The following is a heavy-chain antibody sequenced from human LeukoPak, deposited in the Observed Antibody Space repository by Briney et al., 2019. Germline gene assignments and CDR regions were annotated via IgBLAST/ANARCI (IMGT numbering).Heavy chain of an antibody. CDR1: GHTLSDLS. CDR2: FHPEDGET. J-gene: IGHJ4*02. Sequence: GASVKVSCKVSGHTLSDLSMHWMRQAPGKGLEWMGSFHPEDGETIFAQKFQGRVTMTEDTSTDTAYMELSSLTSEDTAVYYCATDRFNSGSAPLDFWGQGTLVTVSS. CDR3: ATDRFNSGSAPLDF. D-gene: IGHD6-19*01. V-gene: IGHV1-24*01.